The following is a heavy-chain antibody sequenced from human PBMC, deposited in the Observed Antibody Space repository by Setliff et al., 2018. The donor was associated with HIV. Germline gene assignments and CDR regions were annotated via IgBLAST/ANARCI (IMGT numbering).Heavy chain of an antibody. Sequence: SVKVSCKASGGTFSSYAISWVRQAPGQGLEWMGGIIPIFGTANYAQKFQGRVTITADESTSTAYMELSSLRSEDTAVYYCARLPPSIAARHGAFDIWGQGTLVTVSS. D-gene: IGHD6-6*01. CDR3: ARLPPSIAARHGAFDI. CDR1: GGTFSSYA. V-gene: IGHV1-69*13. J-gene: IGHJ3*02. CDR2: IIPIFGTA.